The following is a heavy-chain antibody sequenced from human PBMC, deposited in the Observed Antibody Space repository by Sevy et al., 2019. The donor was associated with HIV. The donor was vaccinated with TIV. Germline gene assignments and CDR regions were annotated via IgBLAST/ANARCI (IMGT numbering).Heavy chain of an antibody. CDR2: INPGGTST. CDR1: GFTFSNYW. CDR3: SRAITVEDRGVGY. Sequence: GGSLRLSCAASGFTFSNYWMHWVRQAPGKGLVWVSRINPGGTSTDYADSVKGRFTISRDNAKNSLYLQMNSLRAEDTAVYYCSRAITVEDRGVGYWGQGTLVTVSS. J-gene: IGHJ4*02. D-gene: IGHD5-12*01. V-gene: IGHV3-74*01.